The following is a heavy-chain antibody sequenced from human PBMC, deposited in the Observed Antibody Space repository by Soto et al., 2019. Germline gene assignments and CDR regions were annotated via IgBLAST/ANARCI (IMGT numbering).Heavy chain of an antibody. J-gene: IGHJ6*02. D-gene: IGHD3-22*01. CDR2: IYYSGRT. Sequence: QLQLQESGPGLVKPSETLSLTCTVSGGSISSSSYYWGWNRQPPGKVLEWIVSIYYSGRTYYNPSLKSRFTISLDTSKNQFSLKLSSVTAEETAVYFCARLGDYYESSDYYYVMDVWGQGTTVTVSS. V-gene: IGHV4-39*01. CDR3: ARLGDYYESSDYYYVMDV. CDR1: GGSISSSSYY.